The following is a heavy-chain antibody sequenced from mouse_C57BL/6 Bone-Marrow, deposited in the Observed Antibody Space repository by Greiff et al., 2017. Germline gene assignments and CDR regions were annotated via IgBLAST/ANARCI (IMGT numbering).Heavy chain of an antibody. V-gene: IGHV1-81*01. CDR3: ARGDDYPFDY. J-gene: IGHJ2*01. Sequence: QVQLQQSGAELARPGASVKLSCKASGYTFTSSGISWVKQRPGQGLEWIGEIYPGSGNPYYNEKFKGKATLTADKSSSTAYMELRSLTSEDSAVYFCARGDDYPFDYWGQGTTLTVSS. CDR2: IYPGSGNP. CDR1: GYTFTSSG. D-gene: IGHD2-4*01.